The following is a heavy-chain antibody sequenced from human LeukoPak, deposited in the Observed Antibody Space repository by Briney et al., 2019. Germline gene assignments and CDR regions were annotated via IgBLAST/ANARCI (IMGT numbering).Heavy chain of an antibody. CDR2: IWYDGSNK. Sequence: QPGRSLRLSCAASGFTFSSYGMHWVRQAPGKGLEWVAVIWYDGSNKYYADSVKGRFTISRDNSKNTLYLQMNSLRAEDTAVYYCAKEGEGYYFDYWGQGTLVTVSS. CDR1: GFTFSSYG. CDR3: AKEGEGYYFDY. J-gene: IGHJ4*02. D-gene: IGHD3-16*01. V-gene: IGHV3-33*06.